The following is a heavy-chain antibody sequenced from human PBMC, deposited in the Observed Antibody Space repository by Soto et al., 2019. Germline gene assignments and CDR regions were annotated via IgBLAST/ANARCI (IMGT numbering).Heavy chain of an antibody. V-gene: IGHV4-59*01. Sequence: PSETLSLTCSVSGRSMSSNYWSWIRQSPDKGLEWLGYVFYGGTDYNPSLEGRVSMSVETPKSQFSLKLTSVTAADTAVYYCASYRGDFYSDSWGQRIQVTVXS. D-gene: IGHD3-16*01. CDR2: VFYGGT. CDR1: GRSMSSNY. CDR3: ASYRGDFYSDS. J-gene: IGHJ4*02.